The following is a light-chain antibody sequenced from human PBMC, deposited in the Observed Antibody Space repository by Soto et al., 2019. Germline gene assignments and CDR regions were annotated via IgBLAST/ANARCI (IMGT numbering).Light chain of an antibody. J-gene: IGKJ5*01. V-gene: IGKV3-15*01. Sequence: DIALTQSPGTLSLSPGERATLPCRASQRFSSSYLAWYWQKPGQAPRLLXXGEXTRATGIPARFIGSGSGKEFTLTLSSLQSEYFSVYYCQQYNNWPPRTFGQGTRLDIK. CDR3: QQYNNWPPRT. CDR2: GEX. CDR1: QRFSSSY.